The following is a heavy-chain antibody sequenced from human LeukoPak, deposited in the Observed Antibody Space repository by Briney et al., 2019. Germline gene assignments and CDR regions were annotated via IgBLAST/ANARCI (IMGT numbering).Heavy chain of an antibody. CDR3: ARDFGVVITYYFDY. D-gene: IGHD3-3*01. Sequence: GGSLRLSCAASGFTFSSYAMHWVRQAPGKGLEWVAVISYDGSNKYYADSVKGRFTISRDNSKNTLYLQMNSLRAEDTAVYYCARDFGVVITYYFDYWGQGTLVTVSS. V-gene: IGHV3-30*04. CDR1: GFTFSSYA. J-gene: IGHJ4*02. CDR2: ISYDGSNK.